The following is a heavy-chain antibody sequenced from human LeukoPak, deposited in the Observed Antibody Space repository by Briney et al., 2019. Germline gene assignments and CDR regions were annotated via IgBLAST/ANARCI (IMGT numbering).Heavy chain of an antibody. Sequence: PGGSLRLSCAASGFTFSSYEMNWVRQAPGKGLEWVSYISSSGSTIYYADSVNGRFTISRDNAKNSLYLQMNSLRAEDTAVYYCARDRRRAAGLDCWGQGTLVTVSS. CDR2: ISSSGSTI. D-gene: IGHD6-13*01. V-gene: IGHV3-48*03. J-gene: IGHJ4*02. CDR1: GFTFSSYE. CDR3: ARDRRRAAGLDC.